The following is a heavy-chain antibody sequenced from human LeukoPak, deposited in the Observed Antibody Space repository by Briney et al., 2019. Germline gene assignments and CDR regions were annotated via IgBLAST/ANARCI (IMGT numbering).Heavy chain of an antibody. CDR1: GGSISSGDYY. J-gene: IGHJ1*01. Sequence: SQTLSLTCTVSGGSISSGDYYWSWIRQPPGKGLEWIGYIYYSGSTYYNPSLKSRVTISVDTSKNQFSLKLSSVTAADTAVYYCARAGARYYYDSSGFTFQHWGQGTLVTVSS. CDR3: ARAGARYYYDSSGFTFQH. V-gene: IGHV4-30-4*01. CDR2: IYYSGST. D-gene: IGHD3-22*01.